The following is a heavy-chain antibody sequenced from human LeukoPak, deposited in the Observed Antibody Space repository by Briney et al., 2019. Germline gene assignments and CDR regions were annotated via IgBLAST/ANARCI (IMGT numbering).Heavy chain of an antibody. D-gene: IGHD4-17*01. CDR3: ARSRNYGDYAGYYMDV. V-gene: IGHV3-23*01. J-gene: IGHJ6*03. CDR2: ISDSGDST. Sequence: GGSLRLSCAASGFTFSRYAMSWVRQAPGKGLKWVSTISDSGDSTYYADSVKGRLAISRDNSKSTLYLQMNSLRAEDTAVYYCARSRNYGDYAGYYMDVWGKGTTVTVSS. CDR1: GFTFSRYA.